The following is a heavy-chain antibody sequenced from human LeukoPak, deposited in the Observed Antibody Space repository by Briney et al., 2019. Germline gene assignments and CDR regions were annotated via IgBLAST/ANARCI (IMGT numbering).Heavy chain of an antibody. CDR2: IYYSGST. CDR1: GGSISSYY. D-gene: IGHD5-18*01. J-gene: IGHJ6*02. V-gene: IGHV4-59*08. Sequence: SETLSLTCTVSGGSISSYYWSWIRQPPGKGLEWIGYIYYSGSTNYNPSLKSRVTISVDTPKNQFSLKLSSVTAADTAVYYCARHSGYGYGYYYYGMDVWGQGTTVTVSS. CDR3: ARHSGYGYGYYYYGMDV.